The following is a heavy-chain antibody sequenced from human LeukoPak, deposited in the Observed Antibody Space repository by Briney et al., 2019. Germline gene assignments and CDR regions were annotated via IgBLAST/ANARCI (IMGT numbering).Heavy chain of an antibody. CDR3: ASHYAILTGVFAGYFQH. J-gene: IGHJ1*01. CDR1: GGSFSGYY. D-gene: IGHD3-9*01. Sequence: SETLSLTCAVYGGSFSGYYWSWIRQPPGKGLEWIGEINHSGSTNYNASLKSRVTISVDTSKNQFSLKLSSVTAADTAVYYCASHYAILTGVFAGYFQHWGQGTLVTVSS. V-gene: IGHV4-34*01. CDR2: INHSGST.